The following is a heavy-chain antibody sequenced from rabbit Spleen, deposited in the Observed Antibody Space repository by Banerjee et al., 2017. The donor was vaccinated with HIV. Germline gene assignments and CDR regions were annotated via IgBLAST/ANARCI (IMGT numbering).Heavy chain of an antibody. J-gene: IGHJ4*01. CDR1: GFSFSNKYF. D-gene: IGHD4-1*01. Sequence: QEQLAESGGGLVQPAGSLTLTCTASGFSFSNKYFMCWVRQGPGKGLEWVACIDGASGGDAHYASWAKGRFTISKPSSTTLTLQMTSLTAADTATYFCARETNSGWGVVSFYFNLWGPGTLVTVS. CDR2: IDGASGGDA. CDR3: ARETNSGWGVVSFYFNL. V-gene: IGHV1S45*01.